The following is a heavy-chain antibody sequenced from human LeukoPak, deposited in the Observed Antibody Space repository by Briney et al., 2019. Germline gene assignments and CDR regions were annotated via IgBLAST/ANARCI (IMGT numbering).Heavy chain of an antibody. J-gene: IGHJ3*02. CDR3: ARDYDSSGYSDAFDI. CDR2: INWNGGST. V-gene: IGHV3-20*04. CDR1: GFAFDDYG. D-gene: IGHD3-22*01. Sequence: PGGSLRLSCVASGFAFDDYGMSWVRQAPGKGLEWVSGINWNGGSTGYADSVKGRFTISRDNAKNSLYLQMNSLRAEDTALYYCARDYDSSGYSDAFDIWGQGTMVTVSS.